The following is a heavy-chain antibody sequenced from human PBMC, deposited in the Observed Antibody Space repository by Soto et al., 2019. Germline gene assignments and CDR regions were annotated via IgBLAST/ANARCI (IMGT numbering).Heavy chain of an antibody. CDR3: ARGPDGDYGLIDY. CDR2: IIPIFGTA. J-gene: IGHJ4*02. V-gene: IGHV1-69*13. Sequence: SVKVSCKASGYTFTSYYMHWVRQAPGQGLEWMGGIIPIFGTANYAQKFQGRVTITADESTSTAYMELSSLRSEDTAVYYCARGPDGDYGLIDYWGQGTLVTVSS. D-gene: IGHD4-17*01. CDR1: GYTFTSYY.